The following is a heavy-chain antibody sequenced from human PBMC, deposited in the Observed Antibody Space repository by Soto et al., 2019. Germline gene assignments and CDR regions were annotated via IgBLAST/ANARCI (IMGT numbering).Heavy chain of an antibody. CDR1: GGSFSGYY. D-gene: IGHD6-6*01. CDR2: INHSGST. CDR3: ARGRIAARPGWFDP. J-gene: IGHJ5*02. Sequence: QVQLQQWGAGLLKPSETLSLTCAVYGGSFSGYYWSWIRQPPGKGLEWIGEINHSGSTNYNPSLKRRVNISVDTSKNQFSLKLSSVTAADTAVYYCARGRIAARPGWFDPWGQGTLVTVSS. V-gene: IGHV4-34*01.